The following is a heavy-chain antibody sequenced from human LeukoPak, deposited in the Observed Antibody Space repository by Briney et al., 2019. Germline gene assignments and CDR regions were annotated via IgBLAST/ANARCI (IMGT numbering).Heavy chain of an antibody. D-gene: IGHD4/OR15-4a*01. J-gene: IGHJ4*02. CDR2: INHSGST. V-gene: IGHV4-34*01. CDR3: ARELTAGAFDY. Sequence: PSETLSLTCAVYGGSFSGYYWSWIRQPPGKGLEWIGEINHSGSTNYNPSLKSRVTISVDTSKNQFSLKLSSVTAADTAVYYCARELTAGAFDYWGQGTLVTVSS. CDR1: GGSFSGYY.